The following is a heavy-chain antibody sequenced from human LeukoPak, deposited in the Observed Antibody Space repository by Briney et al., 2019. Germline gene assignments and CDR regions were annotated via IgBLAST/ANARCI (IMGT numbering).Heavy chain of an antibody. J-gene: IGHJ6*03. V-gene: IGHV4-59*01. D-gene: IGHD3-3*01. CDR2: IYYTGST. CDR1: GGSISSYF. CDR3: ARRTILNFYYYYMDV. Sequence: SETLSLTCTISGGSISSYFWSWIRQPPGKGLEWIGYIYYTGSTNYNPSLKSRVIISLDTSKNQFSLKLSSVTAADTALYYCARRTILNFYYYYMDVWGKGTTVTVSS.